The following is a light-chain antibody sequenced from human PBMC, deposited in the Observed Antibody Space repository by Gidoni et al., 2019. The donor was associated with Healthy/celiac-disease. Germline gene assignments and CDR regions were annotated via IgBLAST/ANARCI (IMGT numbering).Light chain of an antibody. CDR3: QTWGTGTWV. J-gene: IGLJ3*02. Sequence: QLVLTQSPSASASLGAPVKLTCTLSSGHSSYAIAWHQQQPEKGPRYLMKLNSDGSHSKGEGIPDRFSGSSSGAERYLTISSLQSEDEADYYCQTWGTGTWVFGGGTKLTVL. CDR1: SGHSSYA. V-gene: IGLV4-69*01. CDR2: LNSDGSH.